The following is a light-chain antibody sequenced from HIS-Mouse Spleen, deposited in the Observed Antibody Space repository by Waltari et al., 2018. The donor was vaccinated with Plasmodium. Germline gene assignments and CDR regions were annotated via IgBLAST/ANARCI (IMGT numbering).Light chain of an antibody. V-gene: IGLV2-14*03. Sequence: QSALTQPASVSGSPGQSITISCTGTSSDVGGYNYVSWYQQHPGKAPKLMIYDVSNRPAGFSNRFSGSKSGNTASLTISGLQAEDEADYYFSSYTSSSTLYVVFGGGTKLTVL. J-gene: IGLJ2*01. CDR2: DVS. CDR3: SSYTSSSTLYVV. CDR1: SSDVGGYNY.